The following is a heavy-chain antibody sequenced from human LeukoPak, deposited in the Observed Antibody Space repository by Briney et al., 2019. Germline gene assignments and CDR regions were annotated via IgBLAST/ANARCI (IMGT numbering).Heavy chain of an antibody. D-gene: IGHD3-3*01. V-gene: IGHV3-9*03. CDR1: GFTFDDYA. CDR3: AKGKWYYDFWSGYSGRRDAFDI. CDR2: ISWNSGSI. J-gene: IGHJ3*02. Sequence: GGSLRLSCAASGFTFDDYAMHWVRQAPGKGLEWVSGISWNSGSIGYADSVEGRFTISRDNAKNSLYLQMNSLRAEDMALYYCAKGKWYYDFWSGYSGRRDAFDIWGLGTMVTVSS.